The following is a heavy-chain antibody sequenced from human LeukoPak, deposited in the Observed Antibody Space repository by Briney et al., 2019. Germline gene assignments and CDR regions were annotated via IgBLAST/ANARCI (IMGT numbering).Heavy chain of an antibody. J-gene: IGHJ5*02. Sequence: ASVKVSCEASGYTFTSYDINWVRQATGQGLEWMGWMNPNSGNTGYAQKFQGRVTITRNTSISTAYMELSSLRSEDTAVYYCARVKLGYCSSTSCRKSNWFDPWGQGTLVTVSS. V-gene: IGHV1-8*03. CDR2: MNPNSGNT. CDR1: GYTFTSYD. D-gene: IGHD2-2*01. CDR3: ARVKLGYCSSTSCRKSNWFDP.